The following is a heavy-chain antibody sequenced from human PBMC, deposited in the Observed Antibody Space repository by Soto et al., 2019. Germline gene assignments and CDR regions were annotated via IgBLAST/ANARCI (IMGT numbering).Heavy chain of an antibody. CDR3: ARDRGRSSGWYGEGYYYYYGMDV. D-gene: IGHD6-19*01. Sequence: SVKVSCKASGGTFSSYAISWVRQAPGQGLEWMGGIIPIFGTANYAQKFQGRVTITADESTSTAYMELSRLRSDDTAVYYCARDRGRSSGWYGEGYYYYYGMDVWGQGTTVTVSS. J-gene: IGHJ6*02. CDR1: GGTFSSYA. CDR2: IIPIFGTA. V-gene: IGHV1-69*13.